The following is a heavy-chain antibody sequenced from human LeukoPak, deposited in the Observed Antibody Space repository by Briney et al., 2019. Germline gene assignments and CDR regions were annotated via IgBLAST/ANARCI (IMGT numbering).Heavy chain of an antibody. J-gene: IGHJ4*02. CDR2: IYSGGST. CDR3: ASGPTAVTRSY. CDR1: GFTVSSNY. Sequence: GGSLRLSCAASGFTVSSNYMSWVRQAPGKGLEWVSVIYSGGSTYYADSVKGRFTISRDNSKNTLYLQMHSLRAEDTAVYYCASGPTAVTRSYWGRGTLVTVST. V-gene: IGHV3-66*01. D-gene: IGHD4-17*01.